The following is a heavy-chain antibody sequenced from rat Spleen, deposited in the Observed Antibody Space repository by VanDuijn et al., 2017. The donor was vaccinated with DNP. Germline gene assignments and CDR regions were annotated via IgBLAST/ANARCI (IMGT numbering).Heavy chain of an antibody. D-gene: IGHD1-11*01. CDR3: GRHYGGYPHYYTMDA. V-gene: IGHV2-16*01. CDR2: IWSGGST. CDR1: GFSLTSFG. J-gene: IGHJ4*01. Sequence: QVQLKESGPGLVQPSQTLSLTCTVSGFSLTSFGVSWVRQPPGKGLEWIGAIWSGGSTDYTSGLKSRLSISRDTSKSQVFLKMNSLQTEDTAMYFCGRHYGGYPHYYTMDAWGQGTSVTVSS.